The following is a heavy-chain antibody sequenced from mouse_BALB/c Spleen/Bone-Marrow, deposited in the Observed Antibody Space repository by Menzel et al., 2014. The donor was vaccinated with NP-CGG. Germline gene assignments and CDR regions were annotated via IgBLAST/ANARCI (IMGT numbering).Heavy chain of an antibody. CDR2: IISGGST. D-gene: IGHD1-2*01. CDR1: GFTFSSYA. Sequence: EVKLQEPGGGLVEPGGSLKLSCAASGFTFSSYAMSWVRQTPEKRLEWVASIISGGSTYYPDSVKGRFTISRDNARNILYLQMSSLRSEDTAMYYCARGGYYYFDSWGQGTTLTVSS. V-gene: IGHV5-6-5*01. CDR3: ARGGYYYFDS. J-gene: IGHJ2*01.